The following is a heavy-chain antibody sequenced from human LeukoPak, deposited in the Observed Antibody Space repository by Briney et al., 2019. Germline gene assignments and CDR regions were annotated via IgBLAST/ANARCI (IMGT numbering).Heavy chain of an antibody. CDR3: ARAGGLGIQNYYYYMYV. CDR2: INSDGSST. J-gene: IGHJ6*03. CDR1: GFTFSSNW. D-gene: IGHD7-27*01. Sequence: PGGSLRLSCAAPGFTFSSNWMNWVRQAPGKGLVWVSRINSDGSSTSYVDSVKGRFTISRDNAKNTLYLQMNSLRAEDTAVYYCARAGGLGIQNYYYYMYVWGKGTTVTVSS. V-gene: IGHV3-74*01.